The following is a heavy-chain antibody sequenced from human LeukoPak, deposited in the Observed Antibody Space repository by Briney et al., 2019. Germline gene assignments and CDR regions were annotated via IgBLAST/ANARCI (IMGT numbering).Heavy chain of an antibody. D-gene: IGHD3-3*01. CDR1: GASISSNS. Sequence: PSETLSLTCTVSGASISSNSWSWIRQPPGKGLEWIRYIYYGGNTNYNPSLQSRVTISVDTSKNQFSLQLKSVTAADTALYYCARDFQGITTFGVAPPGGFDPWGQGTLVIVSS. J-gene: IGHJ5*02. V-gene: IGHV4-59*01. CDR3: ARDFQGITTFGVAPPGGFDP. CDR2: IYYGGNT.